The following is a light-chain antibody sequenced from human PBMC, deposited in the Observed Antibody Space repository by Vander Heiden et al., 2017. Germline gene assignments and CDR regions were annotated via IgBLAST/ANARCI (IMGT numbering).Light chain of an antibody. V-gene: IGLV2-14*01. CDR3: SSYTSSSHSV. CDR1: SSDVGGYHY. Sequence: QSALTQPASVSGSPGQSITISCTGTSSDVGGYHYVSWYQQHPGKAPKLMIYDVSNRPSGVSNRFSGSKSGNTASLTISGLQAEDEADYYCSSYTSSSHSVFGGGTKLTVL. J-gene: IGLJ3*02. CDR2: DVS.